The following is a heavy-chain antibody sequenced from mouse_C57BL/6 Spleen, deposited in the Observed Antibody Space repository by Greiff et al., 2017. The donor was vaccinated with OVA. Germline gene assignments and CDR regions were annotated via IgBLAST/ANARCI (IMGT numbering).Heavy chain of an antibody. CDR3: AYYDYESAWFAY. D-gene: IGHD2-4*01. V-gene: IGHV1-81*01. CDR1: GYTFTSYG. CDR2: IYPRSGNT. J-gene: IGHJ3*01. Sequence: QVQLNESGAELARPGASVKLSCKASGYTFTSYGISWVKQRTGQGLEWIGEIYPRSGNTYYNEKFKGKATLTADKSSSTAYMELRSLTSEDSAVYFCAYYDYESAWFAYWGQGTLVTVSA.